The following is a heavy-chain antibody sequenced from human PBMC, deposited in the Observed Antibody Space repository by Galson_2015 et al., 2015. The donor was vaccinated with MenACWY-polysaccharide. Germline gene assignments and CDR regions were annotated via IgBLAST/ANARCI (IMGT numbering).Heavy chain of an antibody. CDR3: ARGISSSS. CDR1: GFTFNTHW. V-gene: IGHV3-74*01. D-gene: IGHD6-6*01. CDR2: INRDGSNT. J-gene: IGHJ4*02. Sequence: SLRLSCAASGFTFNTHWMHWVRQAPGKGLMWVSRINRDGSNTDDADSVKGRFTISRDNAKNTLFLQMNSLRAEDTAVYYCARGISSSSWGQGVLVTVSS.